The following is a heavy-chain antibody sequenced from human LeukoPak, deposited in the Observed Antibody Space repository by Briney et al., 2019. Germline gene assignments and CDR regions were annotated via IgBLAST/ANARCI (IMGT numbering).Heavy chain of an antibody. D-gene: IGHD3-3*01. CDR3: AKDPDDFWSGYYTYPHFDY. J-gene: IGHJ4*02. CDR1: GFTFSSYG. Sequence: GGSLRLSCAASGFTFSSYGMHWVRQAPGKGLEWVTFIRYDGSNKYYVDSVKGRFTISRDNSKNTLYLQMNSLRAEDTAVYYCAKDPDDFWSGYYTYPHFDYWGQGTLVTVSS. CDR2: IRYDGSNK. V-gene: IGHV3-30*02.